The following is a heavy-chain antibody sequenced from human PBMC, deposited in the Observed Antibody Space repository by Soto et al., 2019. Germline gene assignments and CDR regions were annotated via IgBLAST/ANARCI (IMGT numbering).Heavy chain of an antibody. Sequence: QLQLQESGPGLVKPSETRSLTCTVAGGCISSSNYHWGWIRQPPGKGLEWIGSMYYSGSAYYNPSLKSRVTISVDTSKNQFSLKLTSVTAADTAVYHCARHVRNSPPGSWGQGTLVTVAS. CDR2: MYYSGSA. CDR3: ARHVRNSPPGS. V-gene: IGHV4-39*01. D-gene: IGHD3-10*02. CDR1: GGCISSSNYH. J-gene: IGHJ4*02.